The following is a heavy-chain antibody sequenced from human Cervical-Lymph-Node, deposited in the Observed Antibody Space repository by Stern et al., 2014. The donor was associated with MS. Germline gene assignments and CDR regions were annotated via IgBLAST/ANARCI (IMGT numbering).Heavy chain of an antibody. CDR2: INPSGGST. CDR1: GYTFTSYY. Sequence: VQLVESGAEVKKPGASVKLSCKASGYTFTSYYIHWVRQAPGQALEWMGMINPSGGSTNYAQKFQGRVTMTRDTSTYTVYMEQSSLRSEDTAVYYCAREVAGHRLGMMDVWGQGTTVTVSS. J-gene: IGHJ6*02. D-gene: IGHD6-19*01. V-gene: IGHV1-46*01. CDR3: AREVAGHRLGMMDV.